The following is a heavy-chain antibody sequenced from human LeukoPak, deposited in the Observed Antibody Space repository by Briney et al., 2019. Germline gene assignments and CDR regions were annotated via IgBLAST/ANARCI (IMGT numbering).Heavy chain of an antibody. J-gene: IGHJ4*02. CDR1: GYSISSGYY. CDR3: ARAFRYSYGYFRGCYFDY. V-gene: IGHV4-38-2*02. CDR2: IYYSGST. D-gene: IGHD5-18*01. Sequence: SETLSLTCTVSGYSISSGYYWGWIRQPPGKGLEWIGSIYYSGSTYYNPSLKSRVTISVDTSKNQFSLKLSSVTAADTAVYYCARAFRYSYGYFRGCYFDYWGQGTLVTVSS.